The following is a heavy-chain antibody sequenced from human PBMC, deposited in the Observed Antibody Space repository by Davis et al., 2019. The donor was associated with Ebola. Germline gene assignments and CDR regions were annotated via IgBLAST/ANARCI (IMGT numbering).Heavy chain of an antibody. CDR2: IYWDDDK. J-gene: IGHJ4*02. CDR3: AHRRAYYLPDSSGYRYYFDY. D-gene: IGHD3-22*01. CDR1: GFSLSTSGVG. V-gene: IGHV2-5*02. Sequence: SGPTLVKPTQTLTLTCTFSGFSLSTSGVGVGWIRQPPGKALEWLALIYWDDDKRYSPSLKSRLTITKDTSKNQVVLTMTNMDPVDTATYYCAHRRAYYLPDSSGYRYYFDYWGQGTLVTVSS.